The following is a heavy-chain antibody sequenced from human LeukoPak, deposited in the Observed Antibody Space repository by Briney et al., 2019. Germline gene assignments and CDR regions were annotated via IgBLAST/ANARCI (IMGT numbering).Heavy chain of an antibody. CDR2: IIPILGIA. V-gene: IGHV1-69*04. Sequence: SVKVSCKASGGTFSSYTISWVRQAPGQGLEWMGRIIPILGIANYAQKFQGRVTITADESTSTAYMELSSLRSEDTAVYYCARDYYGSGSHDYWGQGTLVTVSS. J-gene: IGHJ4*02. CDR3: ARDYYGSGSHDY. CDR1: GGTFSSYT. D-gene: IGHD3-10*01.